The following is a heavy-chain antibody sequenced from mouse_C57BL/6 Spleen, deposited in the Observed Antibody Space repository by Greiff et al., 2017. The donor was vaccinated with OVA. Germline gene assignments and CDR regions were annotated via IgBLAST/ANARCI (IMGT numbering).Heavy chain of an antibody. J-gene: IGHJ1*03. CDR1: GFTFSSYA. CDR3: ARAGRVGYFDV. CDR2: ISDGGSYT. D-gene: IGHD4-1*01. Sequence: EVKVVESGGGLMKPGGSLKLSCAASGFTFSSYAMSWVRQTPEKRLEWVATISDGGSYTYYPDNVKGRFTISRDNAKNNLYLQMSHLKSEDTAMYYCARAGRVGYFDVWGTGTTVTVSA. V-gene: IGHV5-4*03.